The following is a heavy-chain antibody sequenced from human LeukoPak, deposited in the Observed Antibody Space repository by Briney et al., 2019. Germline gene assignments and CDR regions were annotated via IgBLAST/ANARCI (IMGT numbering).Heavy chain of an antibody. CDR2: ISSDGNSI. J-gene: IGHJ4*02. D-gene: IGHD6-19*01. CDR3: ARDGSGWYPGDY. CDR1: GFIFTTCG. Sequence: GGSLTLFYTASGFIFTTCGMHWLSKAPGKGLERVAIISSDGNSIYYADSVKGRFTISRDNSMNTLYLQIGSLTAEDTAVYYCARDGSGWYPGDYWGQGTLVTVSS. V-gene: IGHV3-33*01.